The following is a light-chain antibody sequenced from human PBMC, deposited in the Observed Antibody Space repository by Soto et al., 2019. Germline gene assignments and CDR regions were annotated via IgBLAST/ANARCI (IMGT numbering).Light chain of an antibody. CDR2: DVN. CDR3: RSYTSSSTRVV. Sequence: QSVLTQPASVSGSPGQSITISCTGTSSDVGRYNYVSWYQQHPGKAPKLMIYDVNNRPSGVSNRFSGSKSGNTASLTISGLQAEDEADYYCRSYTSSSTRVVFGGGTKVTVL. CDR1: SSDVGRYNY. J-gene: IGLJ2*01. V-gene: IGLV2-14*01.